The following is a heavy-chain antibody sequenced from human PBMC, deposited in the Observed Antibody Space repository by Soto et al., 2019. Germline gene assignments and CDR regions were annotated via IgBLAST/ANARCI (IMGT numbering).Heavy chain of an antibody. CDR1: GFTFSSYW. J-gene: IGHJ4*02. V-gene: IGHV3-7*01. CDR2: IKQDGSEK. D-gene: IGHD2-2*01. Sequence: GGSLRLFCAASGFTFSSYWMSWVRQAPGKGLEWVANIKQDGSEKYYVDSVKGRFTISRDNAKNSLYLQMNSLRAEDTAVYYCARAIVVVPAAQEVWFDYWGQGTLVTVSS. CDR3: ARAIVVVPAAQEVWFDY.